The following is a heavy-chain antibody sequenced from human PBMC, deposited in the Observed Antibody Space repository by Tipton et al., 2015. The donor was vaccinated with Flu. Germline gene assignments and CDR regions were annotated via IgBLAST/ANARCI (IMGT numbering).Heavy chain of an antibody. J-gene: IGHJ4*02. CDR1: NYSISSAYY. CDR2: ISHSGRT. D-gene: IGHD3-10*01. V-gene: IGHV4-38-2*01. CDR3: ARTTYYYGSGSSDY. Sequence: GLVKPSETLSLTCGVSNYSISSAYYWGWIRQPPGKGLEWIGCISHSGRTYYNPSLKSRVTISVDMAKNQFSQRLSSVTAADTAVYYCARTTYYYGSGSSDYWGQGTLVTVSS.